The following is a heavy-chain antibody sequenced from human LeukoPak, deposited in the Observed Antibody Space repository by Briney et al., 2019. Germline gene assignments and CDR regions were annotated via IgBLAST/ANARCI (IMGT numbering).Heavy chain of an antibody. CDR3: ARGDSRTVTYDY. CDR2: IIPIFGTA. D-gene: IGHD4-17*01. V-gene: IGHV1-69*05. CDR1: GGTFSSYA. Sequence: SVKVSCKASGGTFSSYAISWVRQAPGQGLEWMGGIIPIFGTANYAQKFQGRVTITTDESTSTAYMELSSLRSEDTAVYYCARGDSRTVTYDYWGQGTLVTVSS. J-gene: IGHJ4*01.